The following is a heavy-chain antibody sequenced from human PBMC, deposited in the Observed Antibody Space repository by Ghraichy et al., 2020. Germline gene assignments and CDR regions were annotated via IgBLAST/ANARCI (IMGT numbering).Heavy chain of an antibody. V-gene: IGHV3-7*03. J-gene: IGHJ5*02. Sequence: GESLNISCAASGFTFSYYWMSWVRQAPGKGLEWVANIKQDGSERYYVDSVKGRFTISRDNAKNSLYLQMNSLRAEDTAVYYCARHTSKAGRDPGGQGTQVTVSS. CDR3: ARHTSKAGRDP. D-gene: IGHD6-13*01. CDR2: IKQDGSER. CDR1: GFTFSYYW.